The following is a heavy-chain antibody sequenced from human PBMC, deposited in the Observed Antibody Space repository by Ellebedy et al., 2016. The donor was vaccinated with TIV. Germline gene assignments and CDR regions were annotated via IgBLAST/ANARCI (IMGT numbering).Heavy chain of an antibody. CDR3: ARVAYGDYAVDY. Sequence: GGSLRLXCAASGFTFSSYGMHWVRQAPGKGLEWVAIIKQDGSEKYYVDSVKGRFTISRDNAQNSLYLQMNSLRAGDTAVYYCARVAYGDYAVDYWGQGTLVTVSS. V-gene: IGHV3-7*01. CDR2: IKQDGSEK. CDR1: GFTFSSYG. J-gene: IGHJ4*02. D-gene: IGHD4-17*01.